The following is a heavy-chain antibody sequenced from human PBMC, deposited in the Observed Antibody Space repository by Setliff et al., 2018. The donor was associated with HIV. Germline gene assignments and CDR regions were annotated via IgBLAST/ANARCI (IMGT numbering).Heavy chain of an antibody. V-gene: IGHV3-23*01. D-gene: IGHD1-26*01. CDR2: IGGSTGST. J-gene: IGHJ6*02. CDR3: AKPLTQWGVSPYHYAVDV. CDR1: GFAFDNYR. Sequence: GGSLRLSCAASGFAFDNYRMIWVRQAPGKGLEWVSAIGGSTGSTYYADSVKGRFTISTDNSKNTLYLQMNSLRAEDTAVYYCAKPLTQWGVSPYHYAVDVWGQGTTVTVSS.